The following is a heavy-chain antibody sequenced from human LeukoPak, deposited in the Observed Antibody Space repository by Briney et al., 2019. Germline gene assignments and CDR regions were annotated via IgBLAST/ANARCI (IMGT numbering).Heavy chain of an antibody. CDR2: ISTSGGST. J-gene: IGHJ4*02. D-gene: IGHD5-12*01. V-gene: IGHV3-43*02. CDR1: GFTFRSYA. CDR3: AKDSNTGGYSFGS. Sequence: PGGSLRLSCAASGFTFRSYAMSWVRQAPGKGLEWVSGISTSGGSTYYADSVRGRFTISRDNGKNSLSLEMNSLRTEDTALYYCAKDSNTGGYSFGSWGQGTLVTVTS.